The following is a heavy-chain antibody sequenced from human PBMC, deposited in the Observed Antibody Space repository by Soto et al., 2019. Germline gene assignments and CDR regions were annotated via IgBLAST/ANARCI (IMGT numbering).Heavy chain of an antibody. D-gene: IGHD4-17*01. Sequence: QVQLQESGPGLVKPSGTLSLTCAVSGGSISSSNWWSWVRQPPGKGLEWIGQIYHSGSTNYNPSLKSRVTISVDKSKNQFSLKRSSVTAADTAVYYCATSPDYGDEKHYYYGMDVWGQGTTVTVSS. V-gene: IGHV4-4*02. CDR2: IYHSGST. CDR3: ATSPDYGDEKHYYYGMDV. CDR1: GGSISSSNW. J-gene: IGHJ6*02.